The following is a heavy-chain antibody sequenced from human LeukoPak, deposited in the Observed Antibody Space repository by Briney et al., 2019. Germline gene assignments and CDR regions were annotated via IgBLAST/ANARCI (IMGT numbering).Heavy chain of an antibody. CDR2: IYGGGNI. Sequence: GGPLRLSCAASGFTVSSNYMNWVRQAPGKGLEWVSVIYGGGNIYYADSVKGRFTISRDNSKNTLYLQMNSPRAEDTAVYYCARGAGYNYPYYFDYWGQGTLVTVSS. J-gene: IGHJ4*02. V-gene: IGHV3-53*01. CDR3: ARGAGYNYPYYFDY. D-gene: IGHD5-24*01. CDR1: GFTVSSNY.